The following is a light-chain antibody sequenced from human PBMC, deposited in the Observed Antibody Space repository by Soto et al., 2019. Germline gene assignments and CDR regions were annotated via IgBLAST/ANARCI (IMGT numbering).Light chain of an antibody. V-gene: IGKV1-27*01. J-gene: IGKJ5*01. CDR3: QQYGSSVT. CDR2: DAS. Sequence: RMTQCRSYLYASVGETFTITLRASQGISNYLAWYQQKPGKVPKLLIYDASNLQSGVPSRFSGSGSGTDFTLTISRLETEDFAVYYCQQYGSSVTFGQGTRLEIK. CDR1: QGISNY.